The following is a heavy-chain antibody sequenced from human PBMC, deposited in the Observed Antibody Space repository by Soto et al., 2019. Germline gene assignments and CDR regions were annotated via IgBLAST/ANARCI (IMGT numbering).Heavy chain of an antibody. D-gene: IGHD6-13*01. J-gene: IGHJ6*03. CDR3: AKVRPIAYYYMDV. CDR2: ISGSGGST. CDR1: GFTFSSYA. V-gene: IGHV3-23*01. Sequence: EVQLLESGGGLVQPGGSLRLSCAASGFTFSSYAMSWVRQAPGKGLEWVSAISGSGGSTYYADSVKGRFTISRDISKNTLYLQVNSLRAEDTAVYYCAKVRPIAYYYMDVWGKGTTVTVSS.